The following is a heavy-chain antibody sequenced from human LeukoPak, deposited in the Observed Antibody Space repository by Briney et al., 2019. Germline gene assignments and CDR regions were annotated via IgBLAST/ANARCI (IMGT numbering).Heavy chain of an antibody. CDR3: ARDQRVTGRPDIDY. Sequence: GGSLRLSCAASGFTFRNHWMHWVRQTPGKGLVWVSRISSDGSSTTYADSVKGRFTISRDNAKNTLYLQMNNLRAEDTAMYYCARDQRVTGRPDIDYWGQGTLVSVST. D-gene: IGHD6-6*01. V-gene: IGHV3-74*03. J-gene: IGHJ4*02. CDR1: GFTFRNHW. CDR2: ISSDGSST.